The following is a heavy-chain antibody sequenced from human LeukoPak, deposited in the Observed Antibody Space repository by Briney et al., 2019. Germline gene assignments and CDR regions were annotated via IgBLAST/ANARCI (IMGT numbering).Heavy chain of an antibody. CDR2: INPNTGNP. D-gene: IGHD6-19*01. V-gene: IGHV7-4-1*02. Sequence: ASVNVSCKASGYIFTRYAMNWLRQAPGQGLEWMGWINPNTGNPTYAQAFTGRFVFSLDTSVSTAYLQISSLNTEDTAVYYCAIDQPVAGVSNFDSWGQGTLVTVSS. CDR1: GYIFTRYA. CDR3: AIDQPVAGVSNFDS. J-gene: IGHJ4*02.